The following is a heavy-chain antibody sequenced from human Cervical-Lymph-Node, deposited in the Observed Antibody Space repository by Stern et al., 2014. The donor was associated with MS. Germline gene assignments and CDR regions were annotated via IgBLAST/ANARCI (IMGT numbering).Heavy chain of an antibody. V-gene: IGHV1-69*01. J-gene: IGHJ5*01. Sequence: QLVQSGAEVKKPGSSVKVSCKSYGDTFSSDAISWVRQAPRQGLEWMGGIIPMTERATYGQKFQGRVTITADESTSTAYMDLSGLTSDDTAVYYCARGASSWYSDSWGQGTLVIVSP. CDR1: GDTFSSDA. CDR3: ARGASSWYSDS. CDR2: IIPMTERA. D-gene: IGHD6-13*01.